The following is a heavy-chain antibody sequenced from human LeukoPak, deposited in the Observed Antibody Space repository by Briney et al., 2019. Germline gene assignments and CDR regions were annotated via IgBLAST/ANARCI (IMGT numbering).Heavy chain of an antibody. V-gene: IGHV4-59*01. D-gene: IGHD5-12*01. CDR1: GGSISSYY. CDR3: AREGSGYENYFDY. CDR2: IYYSGGT. Sequence: KPSETLSLTCTVSGGSISSYYWSWIRQPPGKGLEWIGYIYYSGGTNYNPSLKSRVTISVDTSKNQFSLKLSSVTAADTAVYYCAREGSGYENYFDYWGQGTLVTVSS. J-gene: IGHJ4*02.